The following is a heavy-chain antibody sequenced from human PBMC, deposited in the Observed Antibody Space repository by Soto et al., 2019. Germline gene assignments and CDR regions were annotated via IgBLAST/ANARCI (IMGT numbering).Heavy chain of an antibody. CDR3: ARGRGWLRPYYYYYGMDV. V-gene: IGHV4-34*01. CDR1: GGSFSGYY. CDR2: INHSGST. J-gene: IGHJ6*02. D-gene: IGHD5-12*01. Sequence: PSETLSLTCAVYGGSFSGYYWSWIRQPPGKGLEWIGEINHSGSTNYNPSLKSRVTISVDTSKNQFSLKLSSVTAADTAVYYCARGRGWLRPYYYYYGMDVWGQGTTVTVS.